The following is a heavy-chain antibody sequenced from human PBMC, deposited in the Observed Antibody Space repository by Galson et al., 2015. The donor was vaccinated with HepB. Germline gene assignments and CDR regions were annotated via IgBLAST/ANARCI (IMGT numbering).Heavy chain of an antibody. CDR3: ATYDSGSYYIHYYYYGMDV. CDR1: GSTFTSYD. Sequence: SVKVSCKASGSTFTSYDINWVRQATGQGLEWMGRMNPNSGNTGYAQKFQGRVTMTRNTSISTAYMELSSLRSEDTAVYYCATYDSGSYYIHYYYYGMDVWGQGTTVTVSS. J-gene: IGHJ6*02. CDR2: MNPNSGNT. D-gene: IGHD1-26*01. V-gene: IGHV1-8*01.